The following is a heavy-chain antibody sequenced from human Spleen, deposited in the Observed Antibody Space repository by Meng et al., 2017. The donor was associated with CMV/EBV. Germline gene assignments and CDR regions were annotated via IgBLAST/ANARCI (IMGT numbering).Heavy chain of an antibody. CDR2: ISYDGSNK. CDR1: GFTLSSYA. V-gene: IGHV3-30-3*01. Sequence: GFTLSSYAMHWVRQAPGKGLEWVAVISYDGSNKYYADSVKGRFTISRDNSKNTLYLQMNSLRAEDTAVYYCARAAAVAGTSLGLYFDYWGQGTLVTSPQ. D-gene: IGHD6-19*01. CDR3: ARAAAVAGTSLGLYFDY. J-gene: IGHJ4*02.